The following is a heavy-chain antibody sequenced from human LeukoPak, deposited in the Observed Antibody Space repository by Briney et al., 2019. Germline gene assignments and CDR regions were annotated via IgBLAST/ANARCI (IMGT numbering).Heavy chain of an antibody. J-gene: IGHJ4*02. CDR2: ISGSGGST. CDR1: GFTFSSYA. CDR3: AKKGIVMVRGVADDY. Sequence: GGSLRLYCAASGFTFSSYAMSWVRQAPGKGLEWVSAISGSGGSTYYADSVKGRFTISRDNSKNTLFLQMNSLRAEDTAVYYCAKKGIVMVRGVADDYWGQGTLVTVSS. V-gene: IGHV3-23*01. D-gene: IGHD3-10*01.